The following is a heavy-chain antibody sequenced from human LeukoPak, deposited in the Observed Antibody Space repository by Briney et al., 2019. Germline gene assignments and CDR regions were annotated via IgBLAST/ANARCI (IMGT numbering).Heavy chain of an antibody. CDR2: INPNSGGT. V-gene: IGHV1-2*02. CDR3: ARNYYDSSGYYY. J-gene: IGHJ4*02. CDR1: GYTFTGYY. Sequence: ASVKVSCKASGYTFTGYYMHWVRQAPGQGLEWMGWINPNSGGTNYTQKFQGRVTMTRDTSISTAFMELSRLRSDDTAVYYCARNYYDSSGYYYWGQGTLVTVSS. D-gene: IGHD3-22*01.